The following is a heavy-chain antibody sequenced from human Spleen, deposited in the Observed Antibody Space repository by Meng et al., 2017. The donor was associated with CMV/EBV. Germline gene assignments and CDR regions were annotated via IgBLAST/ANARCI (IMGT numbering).Heavy chain of an antibody. V-gene: IGHV4-59*01. J-gene: IGHJ4*01. Sequence: SETLSLTCAVYGGSFSGYYWSWIRQPPGRGLEWIGYIYYGGSTNYNSSLKSRVTISLDTSKNQSSLKLSSVTAADTAVYYCARGAPQPQDFDYWGHGTLVTVSS. CDR3: ARGAPQPQDFDY. CDR1: GGSFSGYY. D-gene: IGHD1-1*01. CDR2: IYYGGST.